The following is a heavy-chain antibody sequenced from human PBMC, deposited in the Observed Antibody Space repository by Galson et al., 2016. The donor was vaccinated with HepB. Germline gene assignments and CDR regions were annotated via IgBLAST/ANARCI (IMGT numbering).Heavy chain of an antibody. D-gene: IGHD5-18*01. CDR1: GFTFSSDD. Sequence: SLRLSCAASGFTFSSDDMNWVRQAPGKGLEWVSYISSSSSHKYYAASVKGRFTISRDNARQALFLEMNSLRAEDTAIYFCSKDTDIHARSPGMDVWGQGTTVTVSS. V-gene: IGHV3-21*01. CDR2: ISSSSSHK. CDR3: SKDTDIHARSPGMDV. J-gene: IGHJ6*02.